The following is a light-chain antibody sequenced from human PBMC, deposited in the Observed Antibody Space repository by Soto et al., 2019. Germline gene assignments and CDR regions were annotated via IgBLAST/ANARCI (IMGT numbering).Light chain of an antibody. J-gene: IGLJ3*02. CDR3: QSYDSSLSGWV. Sequence: QLVLTQPPSVSGAPGQRVTVSCTGGSSNIGTGYDVHWYQQLPGTAPKLLIYGNNNRPSGVPDRISGSKSGTSASLAITGLQAEDEADYYCQSYDSSLSGWVFGGGTKLTVL. CDR2: GNN. CDR1: SSNIGTGYD. V-gene: IGLV1-40*01.